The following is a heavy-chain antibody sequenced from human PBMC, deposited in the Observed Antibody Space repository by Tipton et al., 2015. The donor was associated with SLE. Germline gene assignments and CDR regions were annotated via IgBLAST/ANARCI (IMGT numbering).Heavy chain of an antibody. CDR3: ARGDRTHDAFDI. J-gene: IGHJ3*02. Sequence: QLVQSGAEVKKPGASVKVSCKASGYTFTSYYMHWVRQAPGQGLEWMGIINPSGGSTSYAHKFQGRVTMTRDTSTGTVYMELSSLRSEDTAVYYCARGDRTHDAFDIWGQGTMVTVSS. CDR1: GYTFTSYY. CDR2: INPSGGST. V-gene: IGHV1-46*01.